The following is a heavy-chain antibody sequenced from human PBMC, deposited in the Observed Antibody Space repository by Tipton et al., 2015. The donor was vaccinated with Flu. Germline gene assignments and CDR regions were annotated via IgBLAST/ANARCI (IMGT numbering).Heavy chain of an antibody. D-gene: IGHD3-10*01. V-gene: IGHV3-9*01. CDR2: ISWNSGSI. J-gene: IGHJ4*02. CDR3: ARELTITMVRGVMGY. CDR1: GFTFDDYA. Sequence: SLRLSCAASGFTFDDYAMHWVRQAPGKGLEWVSGISWNSGSIGYADSVKGRFTISRDNAKNSLYLQMNSLRAEDTAVYYCARELTITMVRGVMGYWGQGTLVTVSS.